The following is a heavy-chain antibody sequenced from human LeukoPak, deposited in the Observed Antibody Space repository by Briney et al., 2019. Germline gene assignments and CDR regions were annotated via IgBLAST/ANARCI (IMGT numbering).Heavy chain of an antibody. CDR1: GYIFNGYY. Sequence: ASVKVSCKASGYIFNGYYIHWVRQAPGQGPEWMGWINPNNGDTKCAQKFKGMVTMTRDTSISTAYMELSSLRSDDTAFYYCARNGQLLSGGNWFDPWGQGALVTVSS. J-gene: IGHJ5*02. V-gene: IGHV1-2*02. D-gene: IGHD2-2*01. CDR3: ARNGQLLSGGNWFDP. CDR2: INPNNGDT.